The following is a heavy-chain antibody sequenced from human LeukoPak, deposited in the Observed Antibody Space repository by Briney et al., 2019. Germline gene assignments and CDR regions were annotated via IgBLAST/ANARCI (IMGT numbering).Heavy chain of an antibody. CDR1: GFTFSSYG. CDR3: ARTGLGMYSFDS. Sequence: GGSLRLSCAASGFTFSSYGMHWVRQAPGKGLEWVAVISYDGSNKYYADSVKGRFTISRDKAKNSLYLQMNSLRAEDTAVYYCARTGLGMYSFDSWGRGTLVTVSS. J-gene: IGHJ4*02. CDR2: ISYDGSNK. D-gene: IGHD3/OR15-3a*01. V-gene: IGHV3-30*03.